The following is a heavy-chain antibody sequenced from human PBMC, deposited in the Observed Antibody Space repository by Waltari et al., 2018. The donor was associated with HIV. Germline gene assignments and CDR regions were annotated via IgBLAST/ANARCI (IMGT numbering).Heavy chain of an antibody. CDR1: GGSISSSSYY. CDR3: ATRNYYDSSGYYGPGWFDP. Sequence: QLQLQESGPGLVKPSETLSLTCTVSGGSISSSSYYWGWIRQPPGKGLEWIGSIYYSGSTYYNPSLKSRVTISVDTSKNQFSLKLSSVTAADTAVYYCATRNYYDSSGYYGPGWFDPWGQGTLVTVSS. J-gene: IGHJ5*02. D-gene: IGHD3-22*01. V-gene: IGHV4-39*07. CDR2: IYYSGST.